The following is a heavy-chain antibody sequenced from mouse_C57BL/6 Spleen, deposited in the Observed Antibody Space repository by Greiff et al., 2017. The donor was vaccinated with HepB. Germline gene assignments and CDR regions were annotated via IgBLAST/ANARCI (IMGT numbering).Heavy chain of an antibody. CDR2: IDPSDSYT. D-gene: IGHD3-2*02. CDR1: GYTFTSYW. CDR3: ALDSSGYKAY. J-gene: IGHJ3*01. Sequence: VQLQQPGAELVMPGASVKLSCKASGYTFTSYWMHWVKQRPGQGLEWIGEIDPSDSYTNYNQKFKGKSTLTVDKSSSIAYMQLSSLTSEDSAVYYCALDSSGYKAYWGQGTLVTVSA. V-gene: IGHV1-69*01.